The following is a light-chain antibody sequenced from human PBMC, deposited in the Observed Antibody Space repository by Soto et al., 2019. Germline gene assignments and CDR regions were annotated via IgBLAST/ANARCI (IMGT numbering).Light chain of an antibody. J-gene: IGLJ3*02. CDR1: KVDVGSHNF. CDR2: EAS. V-gene: IGLV2-23*01. CDR3: CSLTNGATWV. Sequence: QSALTQPASVSGSPGQSITISCTGPKVDVGSHNFASCYQQYPGKAPKLLIYEASKRPSGLSNRFSGSKSGNTASLTISGLQAEDEADYYCCSLTNGATWVFGGGTKLTVL.